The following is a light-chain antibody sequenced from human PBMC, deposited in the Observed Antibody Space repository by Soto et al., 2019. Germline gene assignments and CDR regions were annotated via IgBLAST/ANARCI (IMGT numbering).Light chain of an antibody. Sequence: EKVMTQSPANLSASPGERATLSCRASQSVNSNLAWYQQKPGQAPRLLIFGASTRATGIPARFSGSGFGTEFTLTISSLQSEDFAVYYCQQYDNWSITFGQGTRLEIK. CDR2: GAS. CDR3: QQYDNWSIT. CDR1: QSVNSN. J-gene: IGKJ5*01. V-gene: IGKV3-15*01.